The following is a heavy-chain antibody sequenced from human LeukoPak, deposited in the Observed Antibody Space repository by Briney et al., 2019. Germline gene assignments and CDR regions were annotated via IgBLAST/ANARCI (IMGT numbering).Heavy chain of an antibody. Sequence: ASVKVSCKTSGYTFTSYGISWVRQAPGQGLEWMGWISAYNGNTNYAQKFQGRVTMTRDTSISTAYMELSRLRSDDTAVYYRASTYSSSWWFDYWGQGTLVTVSS. CDR2: ISAYNGNT. CDR1: GYTFTSYG. J-gene: IGHJ4*02. CDR3: ASTYSSSWWFDY. D-gene: IGHD6-13*01. V-gene: IGHV1-18*01.